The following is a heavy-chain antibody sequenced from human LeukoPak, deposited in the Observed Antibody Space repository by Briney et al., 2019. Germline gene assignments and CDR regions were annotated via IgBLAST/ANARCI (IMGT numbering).Heavy chain of an antibody. CDR2: INPSGGST. CDR1: EYTFTSYY. J-gene: IGHJ4*02. D-gene: IGHD6-13*01. CDR3: ARTGIAAAGYFDY. V-gene: IGHV1-46*01. Sequence: ASVKVSFKASEYTFTSYYMHWGRKAPGQGLEWRGIINPSGGSTSYAQKFHGRVTKTRDTSTSTVYMQLSSLRSEDTAVYYCARTGIAAAGYFDYWGQGTLVTVSS.